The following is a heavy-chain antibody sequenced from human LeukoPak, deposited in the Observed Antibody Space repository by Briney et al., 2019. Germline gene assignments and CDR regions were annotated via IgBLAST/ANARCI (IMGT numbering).Heavy chain of an antibody. CDR1: GGSISSYY. CDR3: ARARLRADFDY. J-gene: IGHJ4*02. CDR2: IYYSGST. D-gene: IGHD3-16*01. Sequence: PSETLSLTCTVSGGSISSYYWSWIRQPPGKGLEWIGYIYYSGSTNYNPSLKSRVTISVDTSKNQFSLKLSSVTAADTAVYYCARARLRADFDYWGQGTLVIVSS. V-gene: IGHV4-59*01.